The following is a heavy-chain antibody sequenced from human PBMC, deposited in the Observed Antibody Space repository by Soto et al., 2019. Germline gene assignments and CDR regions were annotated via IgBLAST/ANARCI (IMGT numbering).Heavy chain of an antibody. J-gene: IGHJ3*02. CDR2: INPSGGST. CDR3: ARMITAGAFDI. V-gene: IGHV1-46*03. D-gene: IGHD6-13*01. Sequence: QVLLVQSGAGVKKPGASVKVSCKASGYTFTSYYMHWVRQAPGQGLEWMGIINPSGGSTSYAQKFQGRVTMTRDTSTSTVYMELSSLRSEDTAVYYRARMITAGAFDIWSQGTMVTVSS. CDR1: GYTFTSYY.